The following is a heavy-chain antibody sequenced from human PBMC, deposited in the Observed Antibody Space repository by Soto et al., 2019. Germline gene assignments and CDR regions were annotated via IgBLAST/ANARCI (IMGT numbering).Heavy chain of an antibody. CDR2: IFDSGTT. CDR1: GGRITIYDAG. CDR3: AIGPSGDKVHY. V-gene: IGHV4-30-4*01. Sequence: TVCGGRITIYDAGGTLNKQPPGEGLEWIGHIFDSGTTDTNPSLRSQVAISLDTSKNHFSLTLSSVTAAYTADDYCAIGPSGDKVHYWGNGALVPVS. J-gene: IGHJ4*01. D-gene: IGHD7-27*01.